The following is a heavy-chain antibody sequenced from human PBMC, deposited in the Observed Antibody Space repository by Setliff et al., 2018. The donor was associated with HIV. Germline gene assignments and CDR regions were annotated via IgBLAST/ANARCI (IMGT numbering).Heavy chain of an antibody. D-gene: IGHD3-9*01. Sequence: SETLSLTCAVSGGSIISSNWWSWVRQPPGKGLEWIGYIYFSGSTSYNPSLKSRVTISVDTSKNQFSLKLRSVTAADTAVYYCARAHYDIGNYYMDVWGKGTTVTVSS. CDR1: GGSIISSNW. J-gene: IGHJ6*03. CDR2: IYFSGST. V-gene: IGHV4-4*02. CDR3: ARAHYDIGNYYMDV.